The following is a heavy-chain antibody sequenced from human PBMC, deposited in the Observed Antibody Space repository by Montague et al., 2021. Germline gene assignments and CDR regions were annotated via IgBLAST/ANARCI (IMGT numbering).Heavy chain of an antibody. D-gene: IGHD1-26*01. Sequence: SLRLSCAASGFMFTDYWMRWVRQAPGKGLEWVADVDEDDRQINYVDSVRGRFYISRDNAKNSLYLQMNSLTAEDTAVYYCLQDGGTWGQGTLVTVSS. CDR1: GFMFTDYW. CDR3: LQDGGT. J-gene: IGHJ4*01. V-gene: IGHV3-7*05. CDR2: VDEDDRQI.